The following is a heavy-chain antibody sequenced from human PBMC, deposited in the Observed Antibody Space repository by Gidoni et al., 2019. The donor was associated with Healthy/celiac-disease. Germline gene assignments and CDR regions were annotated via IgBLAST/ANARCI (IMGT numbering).Heavy chain of an antibody. Sequence: EVQLLESGGGLVQPGGSLRLSCAASGFTFSSYAMSWVRQAPGKGLEWVSAISGSGGSTYYADSVKGRFTISRDNSKNTLYLQMNSLRAEDTAVYYCANSIGSPDTAMVDDAFDIWGQGTMVTVSS. CDR1: GFTFSSYA. V-gene: IGHV3-23*01. CDR2: ISGSGGST. CDR3: ANSIGSPDTAMVDDAFDI. D-gene: IGHD5-18*01. J-gene: IGHJ3*02.